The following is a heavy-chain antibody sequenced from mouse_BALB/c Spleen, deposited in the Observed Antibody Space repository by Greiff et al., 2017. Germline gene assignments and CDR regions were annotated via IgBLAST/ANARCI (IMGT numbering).Heavy chain of an antibody. D-gene: IGHD2-14*01. CDR3: ARKEYKEYDEPHAMDY. CDR1: GYAFTSYN. CDR2: IDPYNGGT. V-gene: IGHV1S135*01. J-gene: IGHJ4*01. Sequence: VQLQQSGPELVKPGASVKVSCKASGYAFTSYNMYWVKQSHGKSLEWIGYIDPYNGGTSYNQKFKGKATLTVDKSSSTAYMHLNSLTSEDSAVYYCARKEYKEYDEPHAMDYWGQGTSVTVSS.